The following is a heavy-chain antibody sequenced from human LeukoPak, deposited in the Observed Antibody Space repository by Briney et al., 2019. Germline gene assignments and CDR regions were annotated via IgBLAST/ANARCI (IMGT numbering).Heavy chain of an antibody. CDR3: ASYFHYGDYASLWY. CDR1: GFTFNTYA. J-gene: IGHJ4*02. CDR2: ISENGEST. V-gene: IGHV3-23*01. Sequence: PGGSLRRSCAASGFTFNTYAMSWVRQAPGKGLEWVSSISENGESTYYADSVKGRFTISRDNSRNTLYLQMNSLRAEDTAVYYCASYFHYGDYASLWYWGQGTLVTVSS. D-gene: IGHD4-17*01.